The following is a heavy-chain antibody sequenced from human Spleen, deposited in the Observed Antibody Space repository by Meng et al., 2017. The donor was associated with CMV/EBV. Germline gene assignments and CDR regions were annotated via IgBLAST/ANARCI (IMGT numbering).Heavy chain of an antibody. CDR3: AKDHWTTAAGTSWGYYGMDV. Sequence: GESLKISCAASGFTFSNYWMSWVRQAPGKGLEWVANIKQDESEKYYVGSVKGRFSISRDNAKNSLYLQMNSLRVEDTALYYCAKDHWTTAAGTSWGYYGMDVWGQGTMVTVSS. CDR2: IKQDESEK. CDR1: GFTFSNYW. D-gene: IGHD6-13*01. V-gene: IGHV3-7*03. J-gene: IGHJ6*02.